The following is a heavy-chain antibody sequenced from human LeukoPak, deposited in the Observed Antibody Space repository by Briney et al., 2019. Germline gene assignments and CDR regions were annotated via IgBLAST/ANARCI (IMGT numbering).Heavy chain of an antibody. V-gene: IGHV1-2*02. Sequence: ASVKVSRKASGYSFTGYYMHWLRQAPGQGLEWMGWINPNSGDTNYAQKFQGRVTMTRDTSSSTAYMELSRLRSDDTALYYCARDTVTNDGFDIWGQGTMVTVSS. D-gene: IGHD4-17*01. CDR1: GYSFTGYY. J-gene: IGHJ3*02. CDR2: INPNSGDT. CDR3: ARDTVTNDGFDI.